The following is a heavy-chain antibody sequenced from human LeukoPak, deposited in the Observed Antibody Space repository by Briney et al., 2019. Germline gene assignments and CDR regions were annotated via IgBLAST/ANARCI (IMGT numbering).Heavy chain of an antibody. J-gene: IGHJ3*02. V-gene: IGHV1-69*01. CDR2: IIPIFGTA. CDR3: AREKGRALYYYDSSGYYFDAFDI. D-gene: IGHD3-22*01. Sequence: SVKVSCKASGGTFSSYAISWVRQAPGQGLEWMGGIIPIFGTANYAQKFQGRVTITADESTSTAYMELSSLRSEDTAVYYCAREKGRALYYYDSSGYYFDAFDIWGQGTMVTVSS. CDR1: GGTFSSYA.